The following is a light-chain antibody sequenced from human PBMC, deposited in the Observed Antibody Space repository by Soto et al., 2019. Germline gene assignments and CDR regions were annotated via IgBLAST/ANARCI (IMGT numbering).Light chain of an antibody. Sequence: AIQMTQSPSSLSASVGDRVTITCRASQGIRNDLGWYQDKPGEAPKLLIYAASSLQAGVPSRFSGSGSGTDFTLTITSLQLEDFATYYCLQDFNYPWTFGQGTKVEIK. CDR2: AAS. V-gene: IGKV1-6*01. CDR1: QGIRND. J-gene: IGKJ1*01. CDR3: LQDFNYPWT.